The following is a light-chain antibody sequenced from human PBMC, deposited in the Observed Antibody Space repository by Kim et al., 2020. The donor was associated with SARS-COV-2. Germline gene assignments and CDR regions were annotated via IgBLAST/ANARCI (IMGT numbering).Light chain of an antibody. CDR2: MGS. CDR3: MQTLQSPLT. Sequence: DIVLTQSPRSLPVTPGEPASISCRSSQSLLYSSGFHCLDWYLQRPGQSPQLLIYMGSTRASGVPDRFSGSGSGTDFTLKISRVEAEHVGVYYCMQTLQSPLTFGGGTKVDIK. V-gene: IGKV2-28*01. J-gene: IGKJ4*01. CDR1: QSLLYSSGFHC.